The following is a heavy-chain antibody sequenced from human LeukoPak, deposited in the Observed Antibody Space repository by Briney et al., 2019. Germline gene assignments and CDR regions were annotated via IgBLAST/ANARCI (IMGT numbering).Heavy chain of an antibody. CDR3: ARAQYYYDSSGYLNWFDP. D-gene: IGHD3-22*01. CDR1: GYTFTSYG. J-gene: IGHJ5*02. V-gene: IGHV1-18*01. CDR2: ISAYNGNT. Sequence: ASVKVSCKASGYTFTSYGISWVRQAPGQGLEWRGWISAYNGNTNYAQKFQGRVTMTRDTSISTAYMELSRLRSDDTAVYYCARAQYYYDSSGYLNWFDPWGQGTLVTVSS.